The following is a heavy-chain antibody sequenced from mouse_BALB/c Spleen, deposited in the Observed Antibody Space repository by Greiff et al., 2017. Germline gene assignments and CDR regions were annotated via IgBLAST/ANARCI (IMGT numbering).Heavy chain of an antibody. CDR1: GYSITSDYA. V-gene: IGHV3-2*02. Sequence: EVQLQESGPGLVKPSQSLSLTCTVTGYSITSDYAWNWIRQFPGNKLEWMGYISYSGSTSYNPSLKSRISITRDTSKNQFFLQLNSVTTEDTATYYCARRNGMGYFDYWGQGTTLTVSS. CDR2: ISYSGST. D-gene: IGHD1-1*01. CDR3: ARRNGMGYFDY. J-gene: IGHJ2*01.